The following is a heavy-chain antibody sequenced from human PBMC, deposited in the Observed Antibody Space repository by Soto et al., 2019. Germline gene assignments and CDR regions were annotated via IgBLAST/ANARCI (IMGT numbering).Heavy chain of an antibody. CDR2: IYYSGST. CDR3: ARLNDFWSGYALKQVHYYYMDV. CDR1: GGSISSSSYY. Sequence: SETLSLTCTVSGGSISSSSYYWGWIRQPPGKGLEWIGSIYYSGSTYYNPSLKGRVTISVDTSKNQFSLKLSAVTAADTAVYYCARLNDFWSGYALKQVHYYYMDVWGKGTTVTVSS. D-gene: IGHD3-3*01. J-gene: IGHJ6*03. V-gene: IGHV4-39*01.